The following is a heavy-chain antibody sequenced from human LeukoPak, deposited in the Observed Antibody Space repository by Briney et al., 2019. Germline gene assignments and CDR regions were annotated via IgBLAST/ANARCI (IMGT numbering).Heavy chain of an antibody. CDR3: ARGLYGGSLFDY. V-gene: IGHV1-69*04. CDR1: GGTFSSYA. Sequence: ASVTVSCKASGGTFSSYAISWVRQAPGQGLEWMGRIIPILGIANYAQKFQGRVTITADKSTSTAYMELSSLRSEDTAVYYCARGLYGGSLFDYWGQGTLVTVSS. D-gene: IGHD4-23*01. CDR2: IIPILGIA. J-gene: IGHJ4*02.